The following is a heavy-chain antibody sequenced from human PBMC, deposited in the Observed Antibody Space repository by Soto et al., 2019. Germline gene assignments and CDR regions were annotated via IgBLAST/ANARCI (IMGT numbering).Heavy chain of an antibody. CDR3: ATEAAGNDFWSGSVGYYGMDV. V-gene: IGHV4-31*03. D-gene: IGHD3-3*01. CDR2: IYYSGST. Sequence: QVQLQESGPGLVKPSQTLSLTCTVSGGSISSGGYYWSWIRQHPGKGLEWIGYIYYSGSTYYNQSLKSRVTISVDTTKNQFSLKLSAVTAADAAVYYCATEAAGNDFWSGSVGYYGMDVWGQGPTVTVSS. J-gene: IGHJ6*02. CDR1: GGSISSGGYY.